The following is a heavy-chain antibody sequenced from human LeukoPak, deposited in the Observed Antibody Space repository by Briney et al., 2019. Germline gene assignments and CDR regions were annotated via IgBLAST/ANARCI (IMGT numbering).Heavy chain of an antibody. CDR1: GNYW. D-gene: IGHD2-2*01. CDR3: VRAAPRDCSPASCSLFDT. Sequence: PGGSLRLSCAASGNYWMHWVRRAPRKGLEWVSTIMIGGDGKHYADSVKGRFTISRDRSESTLYLQMNGLRADDTAVYYCVRAAPRDCSPASCSLFDTWGQGTLVTVSS. J-gene: IGHJ4*02. V-gene: IGHV3-23*01. CDR2: IMIGGDGK.